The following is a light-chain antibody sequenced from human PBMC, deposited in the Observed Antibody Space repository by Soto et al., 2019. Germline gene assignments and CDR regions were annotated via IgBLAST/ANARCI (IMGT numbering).Light chain of an antibody. V-gene: IGKV1-5*01. J-gene: IGKJ1*01. CDR1: HSISNY. CDR2: DAS. CDR3: QQYNSYWT. Sequence: DIQMTQSPSTLYASVGDRVTITCRASHSISNYLAWYQQKPGKAPKLLIFDASSLESGVPSRFSGSGSGTEFTLTISSLQPDDFATYHCQQYNSYWTFGQGTKVDIK.